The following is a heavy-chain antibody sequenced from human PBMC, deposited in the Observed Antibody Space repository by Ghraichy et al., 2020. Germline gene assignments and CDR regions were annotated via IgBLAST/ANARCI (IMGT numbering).Heavy chain of an antibody. D-gene: IGHD3-10*01. CDR1: GFTFSSYW. V-gene: IGHV3-7*01. CDR2: IKQDGSEK. Sequence: GGSLRLSCAASGFTFSSYWMSWVRQAPGKGLEWVANIKQDGSEKYYVDSVKGRFTISRDNAKNSLYLQMNSLRAEDTAVYYCARSIGFYYGSGSYSPFDYWGQGTLVTVSS. J-gene: IGHJ4*02. CDR3: ARSIGFYYGSGSYSPFDY.